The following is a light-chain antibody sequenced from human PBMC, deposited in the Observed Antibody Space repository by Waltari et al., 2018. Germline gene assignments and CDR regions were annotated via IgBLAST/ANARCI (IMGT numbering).Light chain of an antibody. V-gene: IGLV2-14*03. Sequence: QSALTQPASVSGSPGQSITISCTGTSSDVGGYNYVSWCQQHPGTAPKLVIYDVNNRPAGVSNRFSGSKSGNTASLTISGLQTEDEADYYCSSYTTSGTWVFGGGTKLAVL. J-gene: IGLJ3*02. CDR3: SSYTTSGTWV. CDR2: DVN. CDR1: SSDVGGYNY.